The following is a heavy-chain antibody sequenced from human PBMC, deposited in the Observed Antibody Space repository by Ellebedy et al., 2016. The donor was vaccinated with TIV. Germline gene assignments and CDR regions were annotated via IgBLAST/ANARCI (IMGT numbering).Heavy chain of an antibody. Sequence: GGSLKISCAASGLTFSSHAMSWVRQAPGKGLEWVSSITESGGNTYYADSVKGRFTISRDNSKDTLYLQMNSLRAEDSAIYYCARDPVGVGPAFDVWGQGTMVTVSS. V-gene: IGHV3-23*01. CDR1: GLTFSSHA. D-gene: IGHD4-23*01. J-gene: IGHJ3*01. CDR3: ARDPVGVGPAFDV. CDR2: ITESGGNT.